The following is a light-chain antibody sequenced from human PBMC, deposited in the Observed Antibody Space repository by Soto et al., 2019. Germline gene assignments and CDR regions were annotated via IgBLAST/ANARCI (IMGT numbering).Light chain of an antibody. CDR2: DVS. Sequence: QSALTQPASASGSPGQSITISCTGTSSDVGGYNYVSWYQQHPGKAPKLMIYDVSNRPSGVSNRFSGSKSGNTASLTISGRQAEDDADYYCSSYTSSSTVVFGGGTKLTVL. CDR3: SSYTSSSTVV. CDR1: SSDVGGYNY. J-gene: IGLJ2*01. V-gene: IGLV2-14*01.